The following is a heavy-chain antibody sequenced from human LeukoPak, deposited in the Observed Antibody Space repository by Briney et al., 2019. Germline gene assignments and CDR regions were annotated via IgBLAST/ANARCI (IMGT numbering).Heavy chain of an antibody. J-gene: IGHJ6*02. V-gene: IGHV1-18*01. D-gene: IGHD4-17*01. CDR3: ARVTTVTLLKNGYYGMDV. CDR2: ISAYNGNT. CDR1: GYTFTSYG. Sequence: ASVKVSCKASGYTFTSYGISWVRQAPGQGLEWMGWISAYNGNTNYAQKLQGRVTMTTDTSTSTAYMELRSLRSDDTAVYYCARVTTVTLLKNGYYGMDVWGQGTTVTVSS.